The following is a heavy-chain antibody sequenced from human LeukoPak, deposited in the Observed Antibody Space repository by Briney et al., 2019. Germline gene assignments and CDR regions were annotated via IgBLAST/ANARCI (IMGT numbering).Heavy chain of an antibody. V-gene: IGHV1-2*02. D-gene: IGHD2-2*01. CDR1: GYTFTGYY. Sequence: ASVKASCKASGYTFTGYYIHWVRQAPGPGLEWMGWINPNSGGTNYAQNFQGRVTMTRDTSISTAYMELSSLTSDDTAVYYCARSHCISTSCYPDYWGQGTLVTVSS. CDR2: INPNSGGT. CDR3: ARSHCISTSCYPDY. J-gene: IGHJ4*02.